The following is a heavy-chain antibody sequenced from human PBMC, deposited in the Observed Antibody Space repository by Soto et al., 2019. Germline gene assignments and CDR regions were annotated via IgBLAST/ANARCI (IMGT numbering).Heavy chain of an antibody. Sequence: QVLLQESGPGLMKPSQTLSLTCTVSGLTISSASYYWSWIRQHPGKGLEWVGNIYYNGSTYYSPSLKSRVTLWLDISKNQFSLRLTSVTAADTAVYYCARYRTSGSWSKFDYWGQGTLVTVSS. J-gene: IGHJ4*02. CDR1: GLTISSASYY. CDR2: IYYNGST. V-gene: IGHV4-31*03. D-gene: IGHD6-13*01. CDR3: ARYRTSGSWSKFDY.